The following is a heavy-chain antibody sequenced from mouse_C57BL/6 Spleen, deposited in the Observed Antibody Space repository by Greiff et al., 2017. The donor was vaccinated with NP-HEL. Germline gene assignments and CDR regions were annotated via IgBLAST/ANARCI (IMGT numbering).Heavy chain of an antibody. CDR3: ATSAYYRPGFAY. D-gene: IGHD2-12*01. Sequence: QVQLQQSGPGLVAPSQSLSITCTVSGFSLTSYAISWVRQPPGKGLEWLGVIWTGGGTDYNSALKSRMSISKDNSKSQVFLKMNSLQTDDTARYYCATSAYYRPGFAYWGQGTLVTVSA. J-gene: IGHJ3*01. V-gene: IGHV2-9-1*01. CDR2: IWTGGGT. CDR1: GFSLTSYA.